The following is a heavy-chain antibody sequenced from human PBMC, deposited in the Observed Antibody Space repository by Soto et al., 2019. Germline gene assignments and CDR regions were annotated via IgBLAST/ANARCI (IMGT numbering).Heavy chain of an antibody. CDR2: INPQTGGT. J-gene: IGHJ6*02. V-gene: IGHV1-2*02. D-gene: IGHD2-2*01. CDR3: ARERYQVISDGMDV. Sequence: GASVKVSCKASGYTFTGYYIHWVREAPGQGLEWMGWINPQTGGTSYPQKFQGRVTLPRDTSINTAYLELTRLRFDDAAVYFCARERYQVISDGMDVWGQGTTVTVSS. CDR1: GYTFTGYY.